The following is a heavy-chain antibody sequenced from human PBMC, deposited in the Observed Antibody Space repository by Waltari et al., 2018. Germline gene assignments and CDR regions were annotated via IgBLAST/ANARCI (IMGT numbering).Heavy chain of an antibody. D-gene: IGHD6-13*01. V-gene: IGHV1-24*01. J-gene: IGHJ4*02. CDR3: ATTGDWTPRYSSSWYDY. CDR2: FDPEYGET. CDR1: GYTLTELS. Sequence: QVQLVQSGAEVKKPGASVKVSCKVSGYTLTELSMHWVRQAPGKGLEWMGSFDPEYGETIYAQKFQGRVTMTEDTSTDTAYMELSSLRSEDTAVYYCATTGDWTPRYSSSWYDYWGQGTLVTVSS.